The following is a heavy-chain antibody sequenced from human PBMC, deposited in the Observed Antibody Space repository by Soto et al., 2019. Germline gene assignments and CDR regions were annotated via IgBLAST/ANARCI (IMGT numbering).Heavy chain of an antibody. V-gene: IGHV4-34*01. CDR2: IKDGGYT. Sequence: PSETLSLTCAVYGGSFSGYYWSWIRQPPGKGLEWIGEIKDGGYTNYSPSLKSRATISSDRSNNQFSLRLNSVTAADTGVYYCARHYGSGSYYTPYRDYYYYYGMDVWGQGTTVTVSS. D-gene: IGHD3-10*01. J-gene: IGHJ6*02. CDR3: ARHYGSGSYYTPYRDYYYYYGMDV. CDR1: GGSFSGYY.